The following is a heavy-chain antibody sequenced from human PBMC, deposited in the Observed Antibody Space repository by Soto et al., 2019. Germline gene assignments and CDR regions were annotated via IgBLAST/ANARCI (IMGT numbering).Heavy chain of an antibody. Sequence: VQLLESGGGLVQPGGSLRLACTASGFTFNHYAMTWARQAPGRGLEWVASVSGRGGSKKYADSVKGRFIISRDNSNSTLYLQMDSLGGEDTAVYYCAKDSTVTTSLYFYYYGFDVWGQGTTVTVSS. J-gene: IGHJ6*01. V-gene: IGHV3-23*01. CDR1: GFTFNHYA. CDR3: AKDSTVTTSLYFYYYGFDV. CDR2: VSGRGGSK. D-gene: IGHD4-17*01.